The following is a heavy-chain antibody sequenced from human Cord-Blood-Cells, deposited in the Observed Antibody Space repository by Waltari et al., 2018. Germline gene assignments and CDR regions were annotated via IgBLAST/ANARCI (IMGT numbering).Heavy chain of an antibody. CDR1: GFPFRSYS. V-gene: IGHV3-21*01. Sequence: EVQLVESGGGLVKPGGSLRLSCAASGFPFRSYSLNWVRQAPGKGLEWVSSISSSSSYIYYADSVKGRFTISRDNAKNSLYLQMNSLRAEDTAVYYCASKLTGDSAFDIWGQGTMVTVSS. CDR2: ISSSSSYI. CDR3: ASKLTGDSAFDI. J-gene: IGHJ3*02. D-gene: IGHD7-27*01.